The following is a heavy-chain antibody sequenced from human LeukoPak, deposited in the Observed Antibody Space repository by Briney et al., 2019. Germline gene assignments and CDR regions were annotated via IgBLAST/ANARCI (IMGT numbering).Heavy chain of an antibody. V-gene: IGHV4-61*08. CDR2: IYYSGST. Sequence: SQTLSLTCTVSGGSISSGGYYWSWIRQPPGKGLEWIGYIYYSGSTNYNPSLKSRVTISVDTSKNQFSLKLSSVTAADTAVYYCARGTRVYASGNWFDPWGQGTLVTVSS. D-gene: IGHD2-8*01. CDR3: ARGTRVYASGNWFDP. CDR1: GGSISSGGYY. J-gene: IGHJ5*02.